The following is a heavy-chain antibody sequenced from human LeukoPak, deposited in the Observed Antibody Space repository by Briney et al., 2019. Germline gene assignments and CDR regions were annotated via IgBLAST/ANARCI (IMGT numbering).Heavy chain of an antibody. D-gene: IGHD1-26*01. CDR2: INSNSGGT. CDR1: GYTFHGYY. V-gene: IGHV1-2*02. CDR3: AREWELNDH. Sequence: GASVKVSCKASGYTFHGYYMHWVGQAPAQGLEWMGWINSNSGGTNYAQKVQGRVTMTRDTSISTAYMDLSRLRSDDTAVYYCAREWELNDHWGQGTLVTVSS. J-gene: IGHJ4*02.